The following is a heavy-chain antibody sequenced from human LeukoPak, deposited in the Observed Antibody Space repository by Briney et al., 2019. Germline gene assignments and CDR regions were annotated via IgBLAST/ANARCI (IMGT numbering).Heavy chain of an antibody. CDR3: ARSEKVIMLDY. Sequence: GSLRLSCIASGFDFNNYNLNWVRQAQGKGLEWIGSIYYSGSTNYNPSLKSRVTISVDTSKNQFSLKLSSVTAADTAVYYCARSEKVIMLDYWGQGTLVTVSS. D-gene: IGHD3-3*01. J-gene: IGHJ4*02. CDR1: GFDFNNYN. CDR2: IYYSGST. V-gene: IGHV4-59*01.